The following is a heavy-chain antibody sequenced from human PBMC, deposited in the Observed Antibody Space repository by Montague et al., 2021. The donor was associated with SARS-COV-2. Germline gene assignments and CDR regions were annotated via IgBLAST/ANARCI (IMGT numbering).Heavy chain of an antibody. CDR1: GDSISSRSW. CDR2: VYHTGST. J-gene: IGHJ5*02. CDR3: ARGVDGEYCDVGKIRDCSWFDA. V-gene: IGHV4-4*02. Sequence: SETLSLTCAVSGDSISSRSWWSWVRQSPGKGLEWIADVYHTGSTXYNASLASRVSLSVDKSNNQFSLKLTSVTAADTAVYFCARGVDGEYCDVGKIRDCSWFDAWGQGILVTVSS. D-gene: IGHD2/OR15-2a*01.